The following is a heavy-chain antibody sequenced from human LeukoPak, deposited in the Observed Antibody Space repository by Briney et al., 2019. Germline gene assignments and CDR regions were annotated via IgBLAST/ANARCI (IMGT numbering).Heavy chain of an antibody. Sequence: GESLKISRKGSGYSFTSYWIGWVRQLPGKGVEWMGIIYPGDCNTRYSPYFQGQVTISADKSISTAYLQWSSLKASDTAVYYCARQDCSGGSCYLDAFDIWGQGTMVTVSS. CDR2: IYPGDCNT. J-gene: IGHJ3*02. D-gene: IGHD2-15*01. V-gene: IGHV5-51*01. CDR3: ARQDCSGGSCYLDAFDI. CDR1: GYSFTSYW.